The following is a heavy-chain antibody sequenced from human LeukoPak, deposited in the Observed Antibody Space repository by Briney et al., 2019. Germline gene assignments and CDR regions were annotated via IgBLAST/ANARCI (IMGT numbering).Heavy chain of an antibody. D-gene: IGHD6-19*01. J-gene: IGHJ5*02. Sequence: GASVKVSCKASGGTFSSYAISWVRQAPGQGLEWMGGIIPIFGTANYAQKLQGRVTITADKSTSTAYMELSSLRSEDTAVYYCARDTAAVARTSWFDPWGQGTLVTVSS. CDR1: GGTFSSYA. CDR3: ARDTAAVARTSWFDP. CDR2: IIPIFGTA. V-gene: IGHV1-69*06.